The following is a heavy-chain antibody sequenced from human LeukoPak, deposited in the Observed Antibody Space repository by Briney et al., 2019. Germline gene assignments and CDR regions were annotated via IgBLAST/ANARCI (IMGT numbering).Heavy chain of an antibody. CDR2: IIPIFGTA. J-gene: IGHJ4*02. CDR3: AMRGDYGDYDFDY. CDR1: GGTFSSYA. Sequence: GASVKVSCKASGGTFSSYAISWVRQAPGQGLEWMGGIIPIFGTANYAQKFQGRVTITSDESTSTAYMELSSLRSEDTAVHYCAMRGDYGDYDFDYWGQGTLVTVSS. V-gene: IGHV1-69*13. D-gene: IGHD4-17*01.